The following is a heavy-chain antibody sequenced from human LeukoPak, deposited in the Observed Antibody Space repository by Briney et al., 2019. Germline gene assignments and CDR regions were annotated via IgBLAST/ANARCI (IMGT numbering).Heavy chain of an antibody. J-gene: IGHJ4*02. CDR2: IGIDSGNT. CDR1: GFTFSDYS. CDR3: ARDYKYAFDN. Sequence: GGSLRLSCAASGFTFSDYSMNWVRQAPGKGLEWISYIGIDSGNTNYADSVKGRFTISGDKAKNSLYLQMNSLRVEDTAVYYCARDYKYAFDNWGQGTRVTVSS. V-gene: IGHV3-48*01. D-gene: IGHD5-24*01.